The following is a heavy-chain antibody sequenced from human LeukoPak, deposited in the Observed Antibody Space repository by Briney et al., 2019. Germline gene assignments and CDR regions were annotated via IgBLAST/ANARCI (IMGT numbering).Heavy chain of an antibody. CDR3: ARDSPAYCTNGNWYNWYFDL. Sequence: SETLSLTCAVSGGSISGSNWWNWVRQPPGKGLDWIGEIHHSGKSNYNPSLKSRVTLSIGKSTNQFSLKLSSVTAADTAMYYCARDSPAYCTNGNWYNWYFDLWGRGTLVTVSS. J-gene: IGHJ2*01. CDR2: IHHSGKS. D-gene: IGHD2-8*01. V-gene: IGHV4/OR15-8*02. CDR1: GGSISGSNW.